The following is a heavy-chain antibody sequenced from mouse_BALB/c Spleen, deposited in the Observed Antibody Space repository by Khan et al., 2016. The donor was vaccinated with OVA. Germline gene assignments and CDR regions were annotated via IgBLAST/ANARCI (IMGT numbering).Heavy chain of an antibody. V-gene: IGHV3-2*02. J-gene: IGHJ4*01. CDR2: ISSTGST. CDR3: ARSLYYSYGYALDC. Sequence: EVQLVESGPGLVKPSQSLSLTCTVTGYSITSDYAWNWIRQFPGNKLEWMGYISSTGSTSYNPSLKSRISITRDTSKNQFFLQLKSVTTEDTATSYCARSLYYSYGYALDCWGRGTSVTVSS. CDR1: GYSITSDYA. D-gene: IGHD2-14*01.